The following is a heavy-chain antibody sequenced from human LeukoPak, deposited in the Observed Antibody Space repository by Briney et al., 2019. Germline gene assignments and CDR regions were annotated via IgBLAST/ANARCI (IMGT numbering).Heavy chain of an antibody. Sequence: PSETLSLTCAVYGGSFSDYYWSWIRQPPGKGLEWIGEINHSESTNYNPSLKSRVTISVDTSKNQFSLKLSSVTAADTAVYYCARAQGRIGYCSSADCYRYYYYMDVWGKGTTVTVSS. CDR2: INHSEST. CDR1: GGSFSDYY. D-gene: IGHD2-2*02. J-gene: IGHJ6*03. CDR3: ARAQGRIGYCSSADCYRYYYYMDV. V-gene: IGHV4-34*01.